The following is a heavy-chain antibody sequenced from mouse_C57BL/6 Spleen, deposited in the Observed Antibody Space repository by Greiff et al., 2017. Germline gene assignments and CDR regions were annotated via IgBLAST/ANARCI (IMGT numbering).Heavy chain of an antibody. CDR1: GYTFTSYW. V-gene: IGHV1-59*01. D-gene: IGHD1-1*01. CDR3: ASDYYGSSYGY. Sequence: QVQLQQPRAELVRPGTSVKLSCKASGYTFTSYWMHWVKQRPGQGLEWIGVIDPSDSYTNYNQKFKGKATLTVDTSSSTAYMQLSSLTSEDSAVYYGASDYYGSSYGYWGQGTTLTVSS. J-gene: IGHJ2*01. CDR2: IDPSDSYT.